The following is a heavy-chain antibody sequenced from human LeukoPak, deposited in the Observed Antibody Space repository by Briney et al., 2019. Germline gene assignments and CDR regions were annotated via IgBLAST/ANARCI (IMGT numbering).Heavy chain of an antibody. D-gene: IGHD4-23*01. J-gene: IGHJ4*02. Sequence: PGRSLRLSCAASGFTFSSYGMHWVRQAPGKGLGWVAVISYDGSNKYYADSVKGRFTISRDNSKNTLYLQMNSLRAEDTAVYYCAKVPVTTGVQGWGQGTLVTVSS. CDR3: AKVPVTTGVQG. CDR2: ISYDGSNK. CDR1: GFTFSSYG. V-gene: IGHV3-30*18.